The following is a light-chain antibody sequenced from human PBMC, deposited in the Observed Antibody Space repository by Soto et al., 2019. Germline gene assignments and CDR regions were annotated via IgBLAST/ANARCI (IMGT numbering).Light chain of an antibody. V-gene: IGKV3-15*01. CDR2: GAS. CDR1: QSVSSN. J-gene: IGKJ1*01. Sequence: EIVLTQSPGTLSLSPGERATLSCRASQSVSSNLAWYQQKPGQAPRLLIYGASTRATGIPARFSGSGSGTEFTLTISGLQSADFAVYYCQQYNNWPRTFGQGTKVDI. CDR3: QQYNNWPRT.